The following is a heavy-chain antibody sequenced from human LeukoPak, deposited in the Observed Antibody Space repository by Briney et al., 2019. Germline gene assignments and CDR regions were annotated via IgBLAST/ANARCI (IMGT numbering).Heavy chain of an antibody. Sequence: GRSLRLSCAASGFTFDDYAMHWVRQAPGKGLEWVSLISWNSVLTVYADSVKGRFTVSRDNARNSLYLQMNSLRTEDTAFYYCARALGDKVTATTLRALDMWGQGTLVTVSS. V-gene: IGHV3-9*01. D-gene: IGHD1-26*01. J-gene: IGHJ3*02. CDR1: GFTFDDYA. CDR2: ISWNSVLT. CDR3: ARALGDKVTATTLRALDM.